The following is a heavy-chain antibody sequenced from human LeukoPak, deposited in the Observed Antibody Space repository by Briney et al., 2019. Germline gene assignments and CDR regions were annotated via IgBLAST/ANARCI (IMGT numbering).Heavy chain of an antibody. Sequence: GGSLRLSCAASGFTFDDYGMSWVRQAPGEGLEWVSGINWNGGSTGYADSVKGRFTISRDNAKNSLYLQMNSPRAEDTALYYCARDFVGYCSGGSCYPYYYYNMDVWGKGTTVTISS. D-gene: IGHD2-15*01. V-gene: IGHV3-20*04. CDR2: INWNGGST. CDR1: GFTFDDYG. J-gene: IGHJ6*03. CDR3: ARDFVGYCSGGSCYPYYYYNMDV.